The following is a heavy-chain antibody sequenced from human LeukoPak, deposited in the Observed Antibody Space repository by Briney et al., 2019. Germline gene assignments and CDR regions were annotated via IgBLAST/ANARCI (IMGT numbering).Heavy chain of an antibody. V-gene: IGHV3-30*02. D-gene: IGHD3-10*01. Sequence: GWSLRLACGASGFGFRGYGMHWVRQAPGKGLEWVAFIHYDGSESYYADSVKGRFTISRDNSKNTLSLQMNSLRAEDTAVYYCAKAIWVAATSSWFSIDYWGQGTLVTVSS. CDR2: IHYDGSES. CDR1: GFGFRGYG. J-gene: IGHJ4*02. CDR3: AKAIWVAATSSWFSIDY.